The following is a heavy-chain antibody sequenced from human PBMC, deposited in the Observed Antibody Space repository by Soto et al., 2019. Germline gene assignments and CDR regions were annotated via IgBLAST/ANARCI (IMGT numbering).Heavy chain of an antibody. CDR3: AKDLSSRDWYFDL. Sequence: GGSLRLSCAASGFTFSSYGMHWVRQAPGKGLEWVAVISYDGSNKYYADSVKGRFTISRDNSKNTLYLQMNSLRAEDTAVYYCAKDLSSRDWYFDLWGRGTLVTVSS. CDR1: GFTFSSYG. V-gene: IGHV3-30*18. J-gene: IGHJ2*01. CDR2: ISYDGSNK. D-gene: IGHD6-19*01.